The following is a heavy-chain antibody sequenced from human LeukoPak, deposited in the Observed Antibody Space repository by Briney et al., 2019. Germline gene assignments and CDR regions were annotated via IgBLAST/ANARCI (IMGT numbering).Heavy chain of an antibody. V-gene: IGHV3-21*01. CDR1: GFTFSRYS. J-gene: IGHJ1*01. CDR3: VRADGSSGSSEYFQH. D-gene: IGHD5-12*01. CDR2: IGGSSNDK. Sequence: GGSLRLSCLASGFTFSRYSMLWVRQAPGKGLEWASSIGGSSNDKHYIDSVKGRFTISRDNAKNSVFLQMNSLTAEDTAVYYCVRADGSSGSSEYFQHWGQGTLVTVSS.